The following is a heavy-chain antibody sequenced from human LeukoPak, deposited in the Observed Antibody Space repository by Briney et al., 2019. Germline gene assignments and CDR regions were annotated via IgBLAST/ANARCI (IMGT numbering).Heavy chain of an antibody. CDR3: ARGRYSSGWYYWYFDL. J-gene: IGHJ2*01. Sequence: SETLSLTCAVYGGSFSGYYWSWIRQPPGKGLEWIGEINHSGSTNYNPSLKSRVTISVDTSKNQFSLKLSSVTVADTAVYYCARGRYSSGWYYWYFDLWGRGTLVTVSS. CDR1: GGSFSGYY. V-gene: IGHV4-34*01. CDR2: INHSGST. D-gene: IGHD6-19*01.